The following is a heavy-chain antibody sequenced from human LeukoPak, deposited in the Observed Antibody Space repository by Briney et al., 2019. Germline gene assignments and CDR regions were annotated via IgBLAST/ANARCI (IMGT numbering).Heavy chain of an antibody. Sequence: GGSLRRCCGASGFTFSSYWMHWVRQAPGKGLVWVSRINSDGRNTNYADSVKGRFTISRDNAKNTLFLQMNSLRAEDTAVYYCARPRSYEAFDIWGQGTMVTVSS. CDR3: ARPRSYEAFDI. J-gene: IGHJ3*02. CDR1: GFTFSSYW. D-gene: IGHD6-6*01. CDR2: INSDGRNT. V-gene: IGHV3-74*01.